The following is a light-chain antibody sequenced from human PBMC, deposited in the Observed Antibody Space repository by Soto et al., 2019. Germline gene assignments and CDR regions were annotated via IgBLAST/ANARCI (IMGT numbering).Light chain of an antibody. CDR3: QQDNNWPPYT. V-gene: IGKV3-15*01. Sequence: EIVMTQSPATLSVSPGERATLSCRASQSISYNLAWYQQKPGQAPRLLIYGASTRATGIPARFSGSGSGTEFTLTISSLQSEDVAVYYCQQDNNWPPYTFGQGTKLEIK. CDR2: GAS. CDR1: QSISYN. J-gene: IGKJ2*01.